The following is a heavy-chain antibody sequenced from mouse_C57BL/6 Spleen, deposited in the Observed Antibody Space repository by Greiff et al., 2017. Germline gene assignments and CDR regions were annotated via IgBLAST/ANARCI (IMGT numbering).Heavy chain of an antibody. Sequence: VQLQQSGAELVKPGASVKISCKASGYAFSSYWMNWVKQRPGKGLEWIGQIYPGDGDTNYNGKFKGKATLTADKSSSTAYMQLSSLTSEDSAVYCCERLRTGYYFDYWGQGTTLTVSS. CDR1: GYAFSSYW. D-gene: IGHD4-1*01. CDR2: IYPGDGDT. V-gene: IGHV1-80*01. CDR3: ERLRTGYYFDY. J-gene: IGHJ2*01.